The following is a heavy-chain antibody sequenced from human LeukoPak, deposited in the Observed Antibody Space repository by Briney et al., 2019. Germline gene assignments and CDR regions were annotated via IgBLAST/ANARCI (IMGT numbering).Heavy chain of an antibody. V-gene: IGHV5-51*01. CDR2: IYPGDSDT. CDR3: ARLSRVTTILGTFDV. CDR1: GYSFTSYW. J-gene: IGHJ3*01. D-gene: IGHD4-17*01. Sequence: GESLKISCKGSGYSFTSYWIGWVRQMPGKGLEWMGIIYPGDSDTRYSPSFQGQVTISADKSISTAYLQWSSLKASDTAMYYCARLSRVTTILGTFDVWGQGTMVTVSS.